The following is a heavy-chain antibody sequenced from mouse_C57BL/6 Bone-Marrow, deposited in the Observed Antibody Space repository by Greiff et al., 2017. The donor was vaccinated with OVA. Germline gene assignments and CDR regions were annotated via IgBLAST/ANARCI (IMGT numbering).Heavy chain of an antibody. CDR3: TFTTTMGWFAY. J-gene: IGHJ3*01. V-gene: IGHV6-3*01. CDR1: GFTFSNYW. D-gene: IGHD1-1*01. CDR2: IRLKSDNYAT. Sequence: EVKLEESGGGLVQPGGSMKLSCVASGFTFSNYWMNWVRQSPEKGLEWVAQIRLKSDNYATHYAESVKGRFTISRDDSKSSVYLQMNNLRAEDTGIYYCTFTTTMGWFAYWGQGTLVTVSA.